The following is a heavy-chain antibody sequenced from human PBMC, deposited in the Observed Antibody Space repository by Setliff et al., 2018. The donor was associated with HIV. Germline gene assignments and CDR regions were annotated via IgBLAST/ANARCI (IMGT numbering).Heavy chain of an antibody. J-gene: IGHJ4*02. V-gene: IGHV1-2*02. CDR3: ARSDRLFFDY. D-gene: IGHD3-3*01. Sequence: ASVKVSCKASGYMFTDYYIHWVRQAPGQGLEWMGWINPNSDVANYAQNFQGRVTVTRDTSISTVFMELSGLRSDDTALYYCARSDRLFFDYWGQGTLVTVSS. CDR1: GYMFTDYY. CDR2: INPNSDVA.